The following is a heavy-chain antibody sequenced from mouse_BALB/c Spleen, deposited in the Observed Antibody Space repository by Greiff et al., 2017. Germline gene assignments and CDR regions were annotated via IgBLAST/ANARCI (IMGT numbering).Heavy chain of an antibody. CDR1: GYTFTSYW. D-gene: IGHD2-14*01. CDR2: INPSNGRT. Sequence: QVQLQQPGAELVKPGASVKLSCKASGYTFTSYWMHWVKQRPGQGLAWIGEINPSNGRTNYNEKFKSKATLTVDKSSSTAYMQLSSLTSEDSAVYYCASFSDYRYDWYFDVWGAGTTVTVSS. CDR3: ASFSDYRYDWYFDV. J-gene: IGHJ1*01. V-gene: IGHV1S81*02.